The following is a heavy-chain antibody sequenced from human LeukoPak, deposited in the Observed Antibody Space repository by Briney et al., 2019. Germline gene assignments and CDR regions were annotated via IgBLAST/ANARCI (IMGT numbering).Heavy chain of an antibody. D-gene: IGHD2-2*02. V-gene: IGHV4-38-2*01. CDR3: VRVEYCSSPNCYIGGYY. CDR1: GYSISRGYY. J-gene: IGHJ4*02. Sequence: PSETLPLTCAVSGYSISRGYYWGWVRQPPGKGLEWIGSIYHSGSTYYNPSLKSRVTISVDTSKNQFSLKLSSVTAADTAVYYCVRVEYCSSPNCYIGGYYWGQGTLVTVSS. CDR2: IYHSGST.